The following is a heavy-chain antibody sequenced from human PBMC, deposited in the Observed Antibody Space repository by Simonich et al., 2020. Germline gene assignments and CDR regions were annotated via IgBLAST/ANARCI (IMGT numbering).Heavy chain of an antibody. Sequence: EVQLVESGGGLVKPGGSLRLSCAASGFTFDDYAMHWVRQAPGKGLEWVSLISWDGGSTYYADSVKGRFTISRDNSKNSLYLQMNSLRAEDTALYYCAKARVAARHYYYYGMDVWGQGTTVTVSS. J-gene: IGHJ6*02. CDR2: ISWDGGST. D-gene: IGHD6-6*01. V-gene: IGHV3-43D*04. CDR1: GFTFDDYA. CDR3: AKARVAARHYYYYGMDV.